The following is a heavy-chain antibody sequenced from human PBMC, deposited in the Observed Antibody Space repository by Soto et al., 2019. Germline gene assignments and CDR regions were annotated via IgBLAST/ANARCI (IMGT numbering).Heavy chain of an antibody. CDR1: GFTFSSYG. CDR3: AKDLNYYDSSGYFDY. D-gene: IGHD3-22*01. V-gene: IGHV3-30*18. Sequence: GGSLRLSCAASGFTFSSYGMHWVRQAPGKGLEWVAVISYDGSNKYYADSVKGRFTISRDNSKNTLYLQMNSLRAEDTAVYYCAKDLNYYDSSGYFDYWGQGTLVTV. CDR2: ISYDGSNK. J-gene: IGHJ4*02.